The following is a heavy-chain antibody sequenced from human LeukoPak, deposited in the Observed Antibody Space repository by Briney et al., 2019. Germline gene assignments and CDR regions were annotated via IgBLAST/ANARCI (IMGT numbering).Heavy chain of an antibody. CDR3: AKNREYSDYDSDY. Sequence: GGSLRLSCAASGFTFSKYAMNWIRQAPGKGLEWVSTISGSGGNIYYADSVKGRFSISRDNSKNTLYLQMNSLRAEDTVVYYCAKNREYSDYDSDYWGQGILVTVSS. CDR2: ISGSGGNI. J-gene: IGHJ4*02. D-gene: IGHD5-12*01. CDR1: GFTFSKYA. V-gene: IGHV3-23*01.